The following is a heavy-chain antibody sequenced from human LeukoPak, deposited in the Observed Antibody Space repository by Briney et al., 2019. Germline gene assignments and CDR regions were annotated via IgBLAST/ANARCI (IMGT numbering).Heavy chain of an antibody. J-gene: IGHJ4*02. CDR3: AREDYDILTGYFPIDY. D-gene: IGHD3-9*01. V-gene: IGHV3-48*01. Sequence: GGSLRLSCAASGFTFSSYSMNWVRQAPGKGREWVSYISSSSSTIYYADSVKGRFTISRDNAKNSLYLQMNSLRAEDTAVYYCAREDYDILTGYFPIDYWGQGTLVTVSS. CDR2: ISSSSSTI. CDR1: GFTFSSYS.